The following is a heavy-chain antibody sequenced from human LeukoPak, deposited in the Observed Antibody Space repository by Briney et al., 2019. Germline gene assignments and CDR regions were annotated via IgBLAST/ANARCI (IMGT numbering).Heavy chain of an antibody. Sequence: PSETLSLTCTVSGGSISSYYWSWIRQPPGKELEWIGYIHYSGSPNYNPSLKSRVTISVETSKKQFSLKLSSVTAADTAVYYCARTVDSSGYSATYWYFDLWGRGTLVTVSS. CDR1: GGSISSYY. CDR2: IHYSGSP. J-gene: IGHJ2*01. CDR3: ARTVDSSGYSATYWYFDL. V-gene: IGHV4-59*01. D-gene: IGHD3-22*01.